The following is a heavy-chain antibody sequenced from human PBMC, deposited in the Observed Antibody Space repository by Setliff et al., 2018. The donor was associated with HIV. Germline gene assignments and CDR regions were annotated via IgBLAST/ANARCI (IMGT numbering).Heavy chain of an antibody. V-gene: IGHV4-31*03. J-gene: IGHJ6*03. D-gene: IGHD3-22*01. CDR2: IFNSGST. CDR1: GGSISSDSSS. CDR3: ARDLSTDSRGPYYHMDV. Sequence: SETLSLTCTVSGGSISSDSSSWTWIRQHPGKGLEWIGCIFNSGSTHYKPSLKSRLTISLDTSKSQFSLNLRSVTAADTAVYYCARDLSTDSRGPYYHMDVWGRGTTVTVSS.